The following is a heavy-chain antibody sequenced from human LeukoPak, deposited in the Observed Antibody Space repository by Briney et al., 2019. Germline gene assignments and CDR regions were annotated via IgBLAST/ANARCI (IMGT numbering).Heavy chain of an antibody. Sequence: PGGSLRLSCAASGFTFSDFYISWVRESPRKGLEWVASINQDGTGKYYVASVKGRFTISRDNAKKSVWLQMTSLRADDTAVYYCARSLWPEDYWGQGTLVTVSS. V-gene: IGHV3-7*01. CDR1: GFTFSDFY. D-gene: IGHD3-16*01. CDR2: INQDGTGK. J-gene: IGHJ4*02. CDR3: ARSLWPEDY.